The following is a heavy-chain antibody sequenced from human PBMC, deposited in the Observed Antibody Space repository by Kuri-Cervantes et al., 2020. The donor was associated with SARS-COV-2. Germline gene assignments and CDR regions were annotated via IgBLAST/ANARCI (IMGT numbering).Heavy chain of an antibody. CDR2: ISPKNGNT. J-gene: IGHJ4*02. V-gene: IGHV1-8*03. Sequence: ASVKVSCRASGHTFITFDINWVRQATGQGLEWMGWISPKNGNTDFAQNFQGRIAFTRDTSINTVYMELSSLTSEDTAVYYCARGITAGVDYWGQGTLVTVSS. D-gene: IGHD6-13*01. CDR1: GHTFITFD. CDR3: ARGITAGVDY.